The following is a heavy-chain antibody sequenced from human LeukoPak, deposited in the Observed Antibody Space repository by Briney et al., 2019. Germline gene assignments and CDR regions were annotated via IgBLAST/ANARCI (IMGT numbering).Heavy chain of an antibody. D-gene: IGHD2-21*01. CDR2: ISSSGSTI. J-gene: IGHJ3*02. V-gene: IGHV3-48*03. CDR3: AREGCSHAFDI. CDR1: GFTFSSYE. Sequence: PGGSLRLSCAASGFTFSSYEMNWVRQAPGKGLEWVSYISSSGSTIYYADSVKGRFTISRDNAKNSLYLQMNSLRAEDTAVYYCAREGCSHAFDIWGQGTMVTVSS.